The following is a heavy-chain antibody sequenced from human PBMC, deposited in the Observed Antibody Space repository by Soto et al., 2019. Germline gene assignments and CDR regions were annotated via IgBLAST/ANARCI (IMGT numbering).Heavy chain of an antibody. D-gene: IGHD2-2*01. CDR2: IIPIFGTA. Sequence: GASVKVSCKASGGTFSSYAISWVRQAPGQGLEWMGGIIPIFGTANYAQKFQGRVTITADESTSTAYMELSSLRSEDTAVYYCARVRGIVVPAATYYYYYGMDVWGQGTTVTVS. J-gene: IGHJ6*02. CDR3: ARVRGIVVPAATYYYYYGMDV. CDR1: GGTFSSYA. V-gene: IGHV1-69*13.